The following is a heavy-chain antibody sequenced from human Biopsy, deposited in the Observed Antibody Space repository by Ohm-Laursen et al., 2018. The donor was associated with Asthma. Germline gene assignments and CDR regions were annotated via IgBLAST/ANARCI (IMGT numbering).Heavy chain of an antibody. CDR1: GASSITTTNY. Sequence: GTLSLTCTVSGASSITTTNYWAWIRQPPGERLEWVGSIYYSGTTIYNWSLKSRLSLSVDTSRNQFSLKLSSVTAADTAVYYCARLRIRPYYFDYWGRGTLVTVSS. CDR2: IYYSGTT. D-gene: IGHD2-15*01. V-gene: IGHV4-39*01. CDR3: ARLRIRPYYFDY. J-gene: IGHJ4*02.